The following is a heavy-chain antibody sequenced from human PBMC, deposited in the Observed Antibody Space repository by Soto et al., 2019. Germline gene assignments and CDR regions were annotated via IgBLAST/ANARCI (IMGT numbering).Heavy chain of an antibody. D-gene: IGHD2-8*01. CDR1: GGTFSSYA. CDR3: AGEERHCTNGVYYSEPQRDAFDI. Sequence: QVQLVQSGAEVKKPGSSVKVSCKASGGTFSSYAISWVRQAPGQGLEWMGGIIPIFGTANYAQKFQGRVTITADECTSTAYMELSSLRSEDTAVYSCAGEERHCTNGVYYSEPQRDAFDIWGQGTMVTVSS. V-gene: IGHV1-69*12. CDR2: IIPIFGTA. J-gene: IGHJ3*02.